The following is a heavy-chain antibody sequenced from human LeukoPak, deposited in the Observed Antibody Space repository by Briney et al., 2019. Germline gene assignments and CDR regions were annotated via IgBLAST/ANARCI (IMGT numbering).Heavy chain of an antibody. CDR3: ARGNGIRYFDWGRKFDY. J-gene: IGHJ4*02. V-gene: IGHV4-39*01. Sequence: SETLSLTCTVSGGSISSSSYYWGWIRQPPGKGLEWIGSIYYSGSTYYNPSLKSRVTISVDTSKNQFSLKLSSVTAADAAVYYCARGNGIRYFDWGRKFDYWGQGTLVTVSS. CDR1: GGSISSSSYY. CDR2: IYYSGST. D-gene: IGHD3-9*01.